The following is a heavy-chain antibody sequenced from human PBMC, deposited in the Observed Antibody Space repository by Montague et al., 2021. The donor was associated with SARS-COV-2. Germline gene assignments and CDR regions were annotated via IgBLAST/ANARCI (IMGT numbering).Heavy chain of an antibody. J-gene: IGHJ4*02. D-gene: IGHD6-19*01. V-gene: IGHV4-39*01. Sequence: SETLSLTCTVSGGSISSSSYYWAWIRQPPGKGLEWVGSIYYRGSTYSNPSLKSRVFISVDTSKNQLSLTLISVTAADTAVYYCATQEDPSGWIPGPFDFWGQGTLLSVSS. CDR1: GGSISSSSYY. CDR2: IYYRGST. CDR3: ATQEDPSGWIPGPFDF.